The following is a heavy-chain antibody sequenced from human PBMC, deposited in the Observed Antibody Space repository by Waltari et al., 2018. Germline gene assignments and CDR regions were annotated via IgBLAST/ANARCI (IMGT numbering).Heavy chain of an antibody. Sequence: EVQLVESGGGLVQPGGSLRLSCTALGSSFSGYWVHWVRQAPGKGLLWVSCINLDGSSTSYDDSVKGRFTLSRDDAKNTLYLDMNSLRADDTAVYYCARGLQEGPGFWFDPRGQGTLVTVSS. CDR2: INLDGSST. J-gene: IGHJ5*02. CDR1: GSSFSGYW. V-gene: IGHV3-74*01. CDR3: ARGLQEGPGFWFDP. D-gene: IGHD3-10*01.